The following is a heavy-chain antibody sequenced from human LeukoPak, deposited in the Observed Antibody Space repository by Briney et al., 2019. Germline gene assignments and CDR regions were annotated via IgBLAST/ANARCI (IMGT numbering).Heavy chain of an antibody. J-gene: IGHJ6*03. CDR2: IGTAGDI. Sequence: PGGSLRLSCAASGFTFDDYAMHWVRQAPGKGLEWVSGIGTAGDIYYPGSVKGRFTISRENAKNSLYLQMNSLRAGDTAVYYCARDRGRYMDVWGKGTTVTISS. V-gene: IGHV3-13*01. CDR1: GFTFDDYA. D-gene: IGHD6-25*01. CDR3: ARDRGRYMDV.